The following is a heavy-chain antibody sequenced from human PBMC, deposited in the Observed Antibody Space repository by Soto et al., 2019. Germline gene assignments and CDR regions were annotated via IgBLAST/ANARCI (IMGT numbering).Heavy chain of an antibody. J-gene: IGHJ6*02. D-gene: IGHD2-15*01. CDR3: ARTIKVGSLNYGMDV. Sequence: ASVKVSCKASGYTFTGYYMHWVRQAPGQGLEWMGWINPNSGGTSYAQKFQGRVTMTRDTSISTAYMELSRLRSDDTAVYYCARTIKVGSLNYGMDVWGQGTTVTVSS. CDR1: GYTFTGYY. CDR2: INPNSGGT. V-gene: IGHV1-2*02.